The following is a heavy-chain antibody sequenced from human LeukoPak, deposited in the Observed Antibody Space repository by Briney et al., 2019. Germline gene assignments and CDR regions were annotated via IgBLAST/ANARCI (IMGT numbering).Heavy chain of an antibody. V-gene: IGHV3-30*02. J-gene: IGHJ4*02. Sequence: PGGSLRLSCAASGFTFSSHGMHWVRQAPGKGLEWVAFIRYDGSHKYYGDSVKGRFTISRDNSKNTLYLQMNSLRAEDTAVYYCAKALGLLVQWHLDYWDQGTLVTVSS. CDR2: IRYDGSHK. CDR3: AKALGLLVQWHLDY. CDR1: GFTFSSHG. D-gene: IGHD6-19*01.